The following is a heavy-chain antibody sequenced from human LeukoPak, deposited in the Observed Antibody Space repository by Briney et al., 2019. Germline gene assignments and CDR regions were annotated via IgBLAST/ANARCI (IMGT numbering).Heavy chain of an antibody. Sequence: SETLSLTCTVSGGSISSSSYYWGWIRQPPGKGLEWIGSIYYSGSTYYNPSLKSQVTISVDTSKNQFSLKLSSVTAADTAVYYCARHAVVVVAARYNWFDPWGQGTLVTVSS. CDR1: GGSISSSSYY. V-gene: IGHV4-39*01. CDR2: IYYSGST. CDR3: ARHAVVVVAARYNWFDP. D-gene: IGHD2-15*01. J-gene: IGHJ5*02.